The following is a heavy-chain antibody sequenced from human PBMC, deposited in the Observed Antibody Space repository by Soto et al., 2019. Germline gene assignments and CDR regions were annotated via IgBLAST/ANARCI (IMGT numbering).Heavy chain of an antibody. V-gene: IGHV1-18*01. CDR3: ARDFPPGGEVVVAAANPHRDC. D-gene: IGHD2-15*01. J-gene: IGHJ4*02. CDR1: GYTFTSYG. CDR2: ISAYNGNT. Sequence: QVQLVQSGAEVKKPGASVKVSCKASGYTFTSYGISWVRQAPGQGLEWMGWISAYNGNTNYAQKHQGRVTMTTDTATSTAYMELRSLRSNDTAVYYCARDFPPGGEVVVAAANPHRDCRGQGTLVTVSS.